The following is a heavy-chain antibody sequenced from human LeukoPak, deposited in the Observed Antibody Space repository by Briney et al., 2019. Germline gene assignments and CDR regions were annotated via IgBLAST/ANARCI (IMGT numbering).Heavy chain of an antibody. D-gene: IGHD5-24*01. CDR1: GCSISSGYY. Sequence: SETLSLTCTVSGCSISSGYYWGWIRQPPGKGLEWIGSIYHSGSTYYNPSLKSRVTISVDTSKNQFSLKLSSVTAADTAVYYCARSVETFFGPWGQGTLVTVSS. J-gene: IGHJ5*02. V-gene: IGHV4-38-2*02. CDR2: IYHSGST. CDR3: ARSVETFFGP.